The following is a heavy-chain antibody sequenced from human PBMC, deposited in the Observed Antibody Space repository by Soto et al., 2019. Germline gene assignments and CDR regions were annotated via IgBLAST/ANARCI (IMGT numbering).Heavy chain of an antibody. CDR2: IDEYGNTI. CDR3: TRDIGGRWAY. J-gene: IGHJ4*02. V-gene: IGHV3-74*01. D-gene: IGHD3-16*01. Sequence: PGGSLRLSCAASGFTFSSYWMHWVRQAPGKGLLWVSRIDEYGNTIDYADSVRGRFTISRDNARNTLYLEMNSLRAEDTALYYCTRDIGGRWAYWGPGTLVTVSS. CDR1: GFTFSSYW.